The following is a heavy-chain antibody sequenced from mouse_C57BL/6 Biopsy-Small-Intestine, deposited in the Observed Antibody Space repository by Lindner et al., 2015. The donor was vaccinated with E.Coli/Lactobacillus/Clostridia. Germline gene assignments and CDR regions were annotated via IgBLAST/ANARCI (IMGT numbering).Heavy chain of an antibody. V-gene: IGHV1-56*01. J-gene: IGHJ2*01. CDR1: GYTLTSHW. CDR3: ARDYYGSSGDY. D-gene: IGHD1-1*01. Sequence: LQESGPELVRPGASVKISCKVPGYTLTSHWMQWVRQRPGQGLEWIGEIFPGSRNTYYNEKFKGKATLTVDTSSSTAYMQLNSLTSEDSAVYYCARDYYGSSGDYWGQGTTLTVSS. CDR2: IFPGSRNT.